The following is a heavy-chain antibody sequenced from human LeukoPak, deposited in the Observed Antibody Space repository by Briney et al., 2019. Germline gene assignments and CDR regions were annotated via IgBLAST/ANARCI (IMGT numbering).Heavy chain of an antibody. V-gene: IGHV3-66*04. CDR3: ARLPIYGAQLGY. Sequence: PGGSLRLSCAASGFTVSSNYMSWVRQAPGKGLEWVSVIYSGGSTYYADSVKGRFTISRDNSKNTLYLQMNSLRSDDTAVYYCARLPIYGAQLGYWGQGTLVTVSS. CDR2: IYSGGST. CDR1: GFTVSSNY. D-gene: IGHD4-17*01. J-gene: IGHJ4*02.